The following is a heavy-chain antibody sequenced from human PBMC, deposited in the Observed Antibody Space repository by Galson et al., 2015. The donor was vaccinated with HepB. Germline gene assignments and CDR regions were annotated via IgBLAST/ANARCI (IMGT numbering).Heavy chain of an antibody. CDR2: INHSGST. D-gene: IGHD3-16*02. CDR3: ARGPASVVYDYVWGSSRQPLYYLDS. J-gene: IGHJ4*02. Sequence: LSLTCAVYGGSFSDYYWSWIRQPPGKGLEWSGEINHSGSTNDNPSLKSRITISVDTSKNQFSLKLTSVTAADAAVYYCARGPASVVYDYVWGSSRQPLYYLDSWGQGTLLTVSS. V-gene: IGHV4-34*01. CDR1: GGSFSDYY.